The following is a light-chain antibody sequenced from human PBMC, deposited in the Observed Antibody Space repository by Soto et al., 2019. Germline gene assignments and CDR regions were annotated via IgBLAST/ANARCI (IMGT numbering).Light chain of an antibody. J-gene: IGKJ1*01. CDR1: QDVSDH. CDR2: KAS. Sequence: DIPLTQSPYSLSVGSGSTFTITFRASQDVSDHLNWYQQKPGKAPKLLIYKASSLESGVPSRFSGSGSGTEFTLTISSLQSEDFAVYYCHHYNNWPRTFGQGTKVDIK. V-gene: IGKV1-5*03. CDR3: HHYNNWPRT.